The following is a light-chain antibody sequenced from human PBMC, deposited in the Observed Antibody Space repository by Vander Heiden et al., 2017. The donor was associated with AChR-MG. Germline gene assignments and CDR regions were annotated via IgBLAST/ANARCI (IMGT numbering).Light chain of an antibody. CDR1: KLGDKY. CDR3: QAWDSSTVV. V-gene: IGLV3-1*01. Sequence: SYELTQPPSVSVSPGQTASITCSGDKLGDKYACWYQQKPGQSPVLVIYQDSKRPSGISERFSGSYSANTATLTNSGTQATDEVDYYTQAWDSSTVVFGGGTKLTVL. CDR2: QDS. J-gene: IGLJ2*01.